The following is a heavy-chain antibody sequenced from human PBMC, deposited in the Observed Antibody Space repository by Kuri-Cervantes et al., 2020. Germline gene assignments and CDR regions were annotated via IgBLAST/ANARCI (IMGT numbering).Heavy chain of an antibody. Sequence: GESLKISCAASGFTFSSYGMHWVRQAPGKGLEWVAVISYDGSNKYYADSVKGRFTISRDNSKNTLYLQMNSLRAEVTAVYYCAREDGTMVRGLYYFDYWGQGALVTVSS. D-gene: IGHD3-10*01. J-gene: IGHJ4*02. CDR3: AREDGTMVRGLYYFDY. CDR2: ISYDGSNK. CDR1: GFTFSSYG. V-gene: IGHV3-30*03.